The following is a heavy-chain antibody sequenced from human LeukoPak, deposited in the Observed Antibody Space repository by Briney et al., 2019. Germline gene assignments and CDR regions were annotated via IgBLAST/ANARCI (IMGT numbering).Heavy chain of an antibody. Sequence: PSETLSLTCAVYGGSFSGYYWSWIRQPPGKGLEWLGEINHSGSTNYNPSLKSRVTISVDTSKNQFSLKLSSVTAADTAVYYCARGISIFGVVIASNYYYYGMDVWGQGATVTVSS. V-gene: IGHV4-34*01. CDR2: INHSGST. CDR3: ARGISIFGVVIASNYYYYGMDV. D-gene: IGHD3-3*01. CDR1: GGSFSGYY. J-gene: IGHJ6*02.